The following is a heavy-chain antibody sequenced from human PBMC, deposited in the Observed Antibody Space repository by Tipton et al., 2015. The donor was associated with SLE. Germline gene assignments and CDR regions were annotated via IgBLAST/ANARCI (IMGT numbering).Heavy chain of an antibody. J-gene: IGHJ5*01. CDR1: GGSVSSGGYY. CDR2: ISHSEST. D-gene: IGHD3-16*01. CDR3: ARDQVGVGDLDS. V-gene: IGHV4-31*03. Sequence: TLSLTCTVSGGSVSSGGYYWSWIRQHPGKGLEWIGYISHSESTYYSPSLRSRVTISRDPSKNQFSLKLSSATAADTAVYYCARDQVGVGDLDSWGQGTLVTVSS.